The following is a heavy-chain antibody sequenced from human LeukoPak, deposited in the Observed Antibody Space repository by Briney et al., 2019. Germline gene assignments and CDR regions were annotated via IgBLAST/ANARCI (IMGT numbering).Heavy chain of an antibody. CDR1: GGSISSGGYY. CDR3: ARSGDYGPIYYFDY. D-gene: IGHD4-17*01. V-gene: IGHV4-31*03. Sequence: SETLSLTCTVSGGSISSGGYYWSWIRQHPGKGLEWIGYIYYSGSTYYNPSLKSRVTISVDTSKNQFSLKLSSVTAADTAVYYCARSGDYGPIYYFDYWGQGTLVIVSS. J-gene: IGHJ4*02. CDR2: IYYSGST.